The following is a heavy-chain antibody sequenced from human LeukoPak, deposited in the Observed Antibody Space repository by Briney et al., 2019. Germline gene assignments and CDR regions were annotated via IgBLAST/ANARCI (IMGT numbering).Heavy chain of an antibody. D-gene: IGHD2-21*02. CDR3: ARQIVVVTAATNWFDP. V-gene: IGHV4-39*01. CDR2: IYYSGST. Sequence: SETLSLTCTVSGGSISSSSYYWGWIRQPPGKGLEWIGSIYYSGSTYYNPSLKSRVTISVDTSKNQFSLKLSSVTAAGTAVYYCARQIVVVTAATNWFDPWGQGTLVTVSS. CDR1: GGSISSSSYY. J-gene: IGHJ5*02.